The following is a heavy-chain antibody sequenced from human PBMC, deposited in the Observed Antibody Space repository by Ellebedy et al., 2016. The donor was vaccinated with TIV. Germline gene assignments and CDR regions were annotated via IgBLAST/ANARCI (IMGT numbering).Heavy chain of an antibody. J-gene: IGHJ4*02. CDR2: IYPGDSDT. Sequence: GGSLRLSCKGSGYSFTSYWIGWVRQMPGKGLEWMGIIYPGDSDTRYSPSFQGQVTISADKSISTAYLQWSSLKASDTAMYYCARRLYSSGCFDYWGQGTLVTVSS. D-gene: IGHD6-19*01. CDR1: GYSFTSYW. CDR3: ARRLYSSGCFDY. V-gene: IGHV5-51*01.